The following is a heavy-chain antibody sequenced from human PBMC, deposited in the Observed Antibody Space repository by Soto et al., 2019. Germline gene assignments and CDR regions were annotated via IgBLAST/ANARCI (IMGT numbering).Heavy chain of an antibody. J-gene: IGHJ5*02. CDR3: ARDHDYVYNWFDP. V-gene: IGHV3-74*01. CDR1: GFTFSSYW. Sequence: PGGSLRLSCAASGFTFSSYWMHWVRQAPGKGLVWVSRINSDGSSTTYAGSVKGRFTISRDNAKNTLYLQMNSLRAEDTAVYYCARDHDYVYNWFDPWGQGTLVTVSS. CDR2: INSDGSST. D-gene: IGHD4-17*01.